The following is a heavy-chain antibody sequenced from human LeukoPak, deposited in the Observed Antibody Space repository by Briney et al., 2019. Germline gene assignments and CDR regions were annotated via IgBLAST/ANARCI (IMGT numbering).Heavy chain of an antibody. CDR2: IYYSGST. V-gene: IGHV4-59*01. Sequence: SETLSLTCTVSGGSISSYYWSWIRQPPGKGLEWIGYIYYSGSTNYNPSLKSRVTISVDTSKNQFSLKLSSVTAADTAVYYCARVVSGSSSWYGYYYYMDVWGKGTTVTVSS. CDR1: GGSISSYY. CDR3: ARVVSGSSSWYGYYYYMDV. D-gene: IGHD6-13*01. J-gene: IGHJ6*03.